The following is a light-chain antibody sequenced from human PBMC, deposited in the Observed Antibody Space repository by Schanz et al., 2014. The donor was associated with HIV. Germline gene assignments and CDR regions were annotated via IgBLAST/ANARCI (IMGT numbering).Light chain of an antibody. V-gene: IGLV2-23*02. Sequence: QSVLTQPASVSGSPGQSITISCTGTSSDVGSYNLVSWYQQHPGRAPKLIIYEVTKWPSGVSNRFSGSRSGNTASLTISGLQAEDEADYYCCSYAGFTTLGLFGGGTKLTVL. J-gene: IGLJ2*01. CDR3: CSYAGFTTLGL. CDR2: EVT. CDR1: SSDVGSYNL.